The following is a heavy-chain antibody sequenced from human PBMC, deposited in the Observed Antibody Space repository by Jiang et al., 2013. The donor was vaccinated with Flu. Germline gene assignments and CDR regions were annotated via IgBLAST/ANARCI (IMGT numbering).Heavy chain of an antibody. Sequence: TLSKPTQTLTLTCTFSGFSLSNTGVSVAWIRQPPGKALEWLALIYWNDHRRYSPSLESRLTITKDTSRNQVVLTMTNMGPVDTATYYCAQQEQSIDWGTDVLRWFDPSGPREVLVTVSS. V-gene: IGHV2-5*01. CDR3: AQQEQSIDWGTDVLRWFDP. CDR2: IYWNDHR. J-gene: IGHJ5*02. CDR1: GFSLSNTGVS. D-gene: IGHD3-9*01.